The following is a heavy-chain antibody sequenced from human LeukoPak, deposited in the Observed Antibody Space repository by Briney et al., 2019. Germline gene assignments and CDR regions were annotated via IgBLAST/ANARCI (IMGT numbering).Heavy chain of an antibody. V-gene: IGHV4-39*01. CDR3: ARQAFGSGILPGY. J-gene: IGHJ4*02. CDR1: GASITNSLYY. CDR2: VYYTGST. D-gene: IGHD3-10*01. Sequence: RPSETLSLTCTVSGASITNSLYYWGWIRQPPGKGLEWIATVYYTGSTYYNPSLKSRVTISIDTSKSHFSLKLSSVTAADMAVYSCARQAFGSGILPGYWGQGTLVTVSS.